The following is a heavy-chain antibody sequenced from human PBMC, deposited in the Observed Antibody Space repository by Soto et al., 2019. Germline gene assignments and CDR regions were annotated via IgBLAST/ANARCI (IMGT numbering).Heavy chain of an antibody. CDR2: IYPGDSDT. CDR3: ARLITMVRGGAEYYYYYMDV. D-gene: IGHD3-10*01. CDR1: GYSFTSYW. J-gene: IGHJ6*03. Sequence: EVQLVQSGAEVKKPGESLKISCKGSGYSFTSYWIGWVRQMPGKGLEWMGIIYPGDSDTRYSPSFQGQVTISADKSISTAYLQWSSLKASDTAMYYCARLITMVRGGAEYYYYYMDVWGKGTTVTVSS. V-gene: IGHV5-51*03.